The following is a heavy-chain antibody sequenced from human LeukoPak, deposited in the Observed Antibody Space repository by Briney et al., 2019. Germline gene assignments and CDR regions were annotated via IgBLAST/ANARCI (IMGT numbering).Heavy chain of an antibody. J-gene: IGHJ4*02. D-gene: IGHD5-18*01. CDR1: GFTFNGCG. V-gene: IGHV3-30*02. CDR2: IWYDGRDK. CDR3: AKDPYSYGSYFDY. Sequence: GGSLRLSCAASGFTFNGCGMHWVRQAPGKGLEWVAFIWYDGRDKYYADSVKGQFTISRDNSKNTLYLQMNSLRAEDTAVYYCAKDPYSYGSYFDYWGQGTLVTVSS.